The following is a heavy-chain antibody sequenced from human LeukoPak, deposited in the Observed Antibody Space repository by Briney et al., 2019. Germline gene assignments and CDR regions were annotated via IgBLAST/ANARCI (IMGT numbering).Heavy chain of an antibody. CDR2: ISSSSSYI. Sequence: GGSLRLSCAASGFTFSSYSMNWVRQAPGKGLEWVSSISSSSSYIYYADSVKGRFTISRDNAKNSLYLQMNSLRAEDTAVYYCARDGGSIAARPPLYYGMDVWGQGTTVTVSS. CDR1: GFTFSSYS. CDR3: ARDGGSIAARPPLYYGMDV. V-gene: IGHV3-21*01. J-gene: IGHJ6*02. D-gene: IGHD6-6*01.